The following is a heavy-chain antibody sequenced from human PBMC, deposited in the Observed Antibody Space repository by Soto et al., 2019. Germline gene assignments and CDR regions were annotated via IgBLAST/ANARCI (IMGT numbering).Heavy chain of an antibody. CDR3: AKGNTSGWYFFDY. Sequence: GGSLRLSCEASGFTFSDCAMSWVRQAPGKGLEWVSGISGTGRSTFYADSVKDRFTISRDNSKNTVYLQMTSLRAEDTAVYYCAKGNTSGWYFFDYWGQGTLVTVSS. V-gene: IGHV3-23*01. D-gene: IGHD6-19*01. CDR2: ISGTGRST. J-gene: IGHJ4*02. CDR1: GFTFSDCA.